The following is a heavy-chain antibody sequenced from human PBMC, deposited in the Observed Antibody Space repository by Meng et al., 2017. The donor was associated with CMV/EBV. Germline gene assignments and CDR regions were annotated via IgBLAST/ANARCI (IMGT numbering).Heavy chain of an antibody. V-gene: IGHV3-21*01. D-gene: IGHD6-13*01. CDR1: GFTFSSYS. CDR2: ISSSSSYI. J-gene: IGHJ6*02. CDR3: AKDQQLVPYYYYYGMDV. Sequence: GGSLRLSCAASGFTFSSYSMNWVRQAPGKGLEWVSSISSSSSYIYYADSVKGRFTISRDNSKNTLYLQMNSLRAEDTAVYYCAKDQQLVPYYYYYGMDVWGQGTTVTVSS.